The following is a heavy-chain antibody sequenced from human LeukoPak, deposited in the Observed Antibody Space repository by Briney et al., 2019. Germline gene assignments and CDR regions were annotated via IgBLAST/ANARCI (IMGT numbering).Heavy chain of an antibody. CDR3: ARGLLVGATSFDY. CDR2: IYYSGST. CDR1: GGSISSHY. V-gene: IGHV4-59*11. D-gene: IGHD1-26*01. Sequence: SETLSLTCTVSGGSISSHYWCWIRQPPGKGLEWIGYIYYSGSTNYNPSLKSRVTISVDTSKDQFSLKLSSVTAADTAVYYCARGLLVGATSFDYWGQGTLVTVSS. J-gene: IGHJ4*02.